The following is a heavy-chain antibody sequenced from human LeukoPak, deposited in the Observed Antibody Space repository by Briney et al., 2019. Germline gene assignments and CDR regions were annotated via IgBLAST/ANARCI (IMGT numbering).Heavy chain of an antibody. Sequence: PSETLSLTCTVSGGSISSYYWSWIRQPPGKGLEWIGYIYYSGSTNYNPSLKSRVTISVDTSKNQFSLKLSSVTAADTAVYYCARRSLATYYYDRGYFDYWGQGTLVTVSS. V-gene: IGHV4-59*08. CDR1: GGSISSYY. CDR3: ARRSLATYYYDRGYFDY. J-gene: IGHJ4*02. D-gene: IGHD3-22*01. CDR2: IYYSGST.